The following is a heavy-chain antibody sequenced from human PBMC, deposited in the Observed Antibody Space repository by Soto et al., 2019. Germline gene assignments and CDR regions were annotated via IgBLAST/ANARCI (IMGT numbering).Heavy chain of an antibody. Sequence: SLRLSCTVSGFTIGDYSMSWFRQAPGKGLEWVGFIRGKPFGGTTEYAASVKGRFSISRDDFRNIAYLQMNSLKTEDTAVYYCIRDEYGWGISQVQSDPCGQGTRVTVS. J-gene: IGHJ5*02. V-gene: IGHV3-49*03. D-gene: IGHD3-10*01. CDR3: IRDEYGWGISQVQSDP. CDR1: GFTIGDYS. CDR2: IRGKPFGGTT.